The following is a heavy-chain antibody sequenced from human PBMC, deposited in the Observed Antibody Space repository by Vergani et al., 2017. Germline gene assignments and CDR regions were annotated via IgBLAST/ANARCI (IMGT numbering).Heavy chain of an antibody. J-gene: IGHJ5*02. CDR2: VHRNGNT. D-gene: IGHD3-10*01. V-gene: IGHV4-38-2*01. CDR3: ASQNPYGSAHVDL. Sequence: QVDLQESGPWLVKSSETLSLHCAVSGYSVGSGYSWGWIRQPPGRGVERIGCVHRNGNTYYTSSLRSRATISRDTSKNQFSLRLTSVTASDTAVYYCASQNPYGSAHVDLWGRGVLVTVSA. CDR1: GYSVGSGYS.